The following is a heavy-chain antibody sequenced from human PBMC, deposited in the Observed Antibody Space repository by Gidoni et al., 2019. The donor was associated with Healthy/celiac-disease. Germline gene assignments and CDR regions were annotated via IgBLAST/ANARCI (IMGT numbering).Heavy chain of an antibody. CDR1: GGSFSGSY. CDR2: INHSGST. Sequence: QVQLQQWCAGLLKPSETLSLTCAVYGGSFSGSYWSWIRQPPGKGLEWIGEINHSGSTNYNPSLKSRVTISVDTSKNQFSLKLSSVTAADTAVYYCASGVDYYGSGIFDYWGQGTLVTVSS. CDR3: ASGVDYYGSGIFDY. J-gene: IGHJ4*02. D-gene: IGHD3-10*01. V-gene: IGHV4-34*01.